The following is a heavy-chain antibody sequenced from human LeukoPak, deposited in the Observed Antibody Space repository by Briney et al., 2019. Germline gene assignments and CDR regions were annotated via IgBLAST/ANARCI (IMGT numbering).Heavy chain of an antibody. Sequence: SQTLSLTCTVSGGSISSGSYYWSWIRQPAGKGLEWIGRIYTSGSTNYNPSLKSRVTISVDTSKNQFSLKLSSVTAADTAVYYCARVNWILDYWGQGTLVTVSS. CDR3: ARVNWILDY. CDR1: GGSISSGSYY. CDR2: IYTSGST. J-gene: IGHJ4*02. D-gene: IGHD1-1*01. V-gene: IGHV4-61*02.